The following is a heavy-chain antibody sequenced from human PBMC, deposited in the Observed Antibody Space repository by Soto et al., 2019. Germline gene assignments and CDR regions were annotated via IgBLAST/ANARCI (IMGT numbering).Heavy chain of an antibody. CDR1: GYTFTDYY. CDR2: INPNSNTDVT. V-gene: IGHV1-2*04. D-gene: IGHD1-1*01. J-gene: IGHJ4*02. CDR3: ARGPRKQLWVGYFDY. Sequence: QVQLVQSGAEVRKPGASVKVSCKASGYTFTDYYIRWVRQAPGQGLEWMGWINPNSNTDVTNNAQKFQDWVTMTSDTSITTAYMEVSRLKSDDTAVYYCARGPRKQLWVGYFDYWGQGNLVTVSS.